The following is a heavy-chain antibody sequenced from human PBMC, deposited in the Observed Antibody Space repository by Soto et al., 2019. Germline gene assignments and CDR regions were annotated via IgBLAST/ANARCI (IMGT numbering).Heavy chain of an antibody. CDR2: IKRDSSEK. J-gene: IGHJ6*02. CDR1: GFTFGTYW. D-gene: IGHD1-26*01. Sequence: PGGSLRLSCAASGFTFGTYWMSWVRQAPGKGLEWLATIKRDSSEKKYVGSVRGRFTVSRDNAKNSLYLQLDSLRAEDTAVYYCAREGATGEYGMDVWGQGTTVTVSS. V-gene: IGHV3-7*01. CDR3: AREGATGEYGMDV.